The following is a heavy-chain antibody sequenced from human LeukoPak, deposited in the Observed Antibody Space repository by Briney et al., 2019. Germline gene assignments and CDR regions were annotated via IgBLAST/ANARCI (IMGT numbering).Heavy chain of an antibody. CDR3: ARDLITMVRGVIRAGY. Sequence: ASVKVSCKASGYTFTSYAMNWVRQAPGQGLEWMGWINTNTGNPTYAQGFTGRFVFSLDTSVSTAYLQISSLKAEDTAVYYCARDLITMVRGVIRAGYWGQGTLVTVSS. CDR1: GYTFTSYA. V-gene: IGHV7-4-1*02. D-gene: IGHD3-10*01. CDR2: INTNTGNP. J-gene: IGHJ4*02.